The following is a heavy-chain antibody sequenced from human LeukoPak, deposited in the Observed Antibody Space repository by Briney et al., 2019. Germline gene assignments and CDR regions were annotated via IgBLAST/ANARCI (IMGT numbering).Heavy chain of an antibody. D-gene: IGHD1-14*01. Sequence: AGGSLRLSCAASGFTFTDYWMHWVRQVPGKGLVWVSHITSDGSSTGYADSAKGRFTISRDNAKNTLFLQMSSLRAEDTALYYCVRDTPGVGIDYWGQGTLVTVSS. CDR1: GFTFTDYW. CDR3: VRDTPGVGIDY. V-gene: IGHV3-74*01. CDR2: ITSDGSST. J-gene: IGHJ4*02.